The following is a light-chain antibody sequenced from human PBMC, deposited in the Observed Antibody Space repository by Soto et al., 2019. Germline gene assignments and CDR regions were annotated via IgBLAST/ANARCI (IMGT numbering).Light chain of an antibody. CDR3: MLVLQTPVT. J-gene: IGKJ3*01. CDR1: QSLLHSTGYNY. Sequence: DLVMTQSPLSLPVTPGEPASISCRSSQSLLHSTGYNYLDWYLQKPGQSPQLLIQLGSMRAPGVPDRITGSGSATHFTLKISRVEAEDVGVYYCMLVLQTPVTFGPGTKVEI. V-gene: IGKV2-28*01. CDR2: LGS.